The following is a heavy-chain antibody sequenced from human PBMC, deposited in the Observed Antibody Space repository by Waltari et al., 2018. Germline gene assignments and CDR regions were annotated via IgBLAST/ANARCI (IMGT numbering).Heavy chain of an antibody. Sequence: QVQLQESGPGLVKPSETLSLTCAVSGYSISSGYYWGWIRQPPGKGLEWIGSIYHSGSTYYNPSLKSRVTISVDTSKNQFSLKLSSVTAADTAVYYCARGATYYYDSSGSQWFDPWGQGTLVTVSS. J-gene: IGHJ5*02. D-gene: IGHD3-22*01. CDR3: ARGATYYYDSSGSQWFDP. CDR2: IYHSGST. V-gene: IGHV4-38-2*01. CDR1: GYSISSGYY.